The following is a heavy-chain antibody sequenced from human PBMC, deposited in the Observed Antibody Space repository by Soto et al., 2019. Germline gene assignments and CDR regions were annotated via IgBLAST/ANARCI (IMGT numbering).Heavy chain of an antibody. Sequence: ASVKVSCKISGHTLTEFSIHWVRQAPGKGLEWMGGFDPEGGEAIYAQKWHGRVTVTEDTVTDTAYMELSGLKSDDTAVFYCATHFAPHPYFDYWGQGTRVTVSS. J-gene: IGHJ4*02. CDR1: GHTLTEFS. CDR3: ATHFAPHPYFDY. V-gene: IGHV1-24*01. D-gene: IGHD3-3*02. CDR2: FDPEGGEA.